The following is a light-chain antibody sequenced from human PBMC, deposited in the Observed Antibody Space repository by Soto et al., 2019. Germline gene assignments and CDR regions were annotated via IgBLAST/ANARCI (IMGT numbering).Light chain of an antibody. J-gene: IGKJ5*01. Sequence: MMKTQSPATLSVSPGERFTLSFRTSHSVNSHVAWYQQKPGQAPRLLLYGASTRATGIPVRFSGSGFGTEFTLTISSLQSEDFAVYYCQQYKNWPLFGQGTRLEIK. CDR2: GAS. V-gene: IGKV3-15*01. CDR1: HSVNSH. CDR3: QQYKNWPL.